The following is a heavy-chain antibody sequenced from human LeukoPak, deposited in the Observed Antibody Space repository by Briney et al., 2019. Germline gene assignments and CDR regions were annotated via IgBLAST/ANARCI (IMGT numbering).Heavy chain of an antibody. Sequence: PSETLSLTCTVSGGSVSSGSYYWSWIRQPPGKGLEWIGYIYYSGSTNYNPSLKSRVTISVDTSKNQFSLKLSSVTAADTAVYYCARDGHRDNSSSWYSPYYYYYYGMDVWGPGTTVTVSS. D-gene: IGHD6-13*01. CDR1: GGSVSSGSYY. J-gene: IGHJ6*02. CDR2: IYYSGST. V-gene: IGHV4-61*01. CDR3: ARDGHRDNSSSWYSPYYYYYYGMDV.